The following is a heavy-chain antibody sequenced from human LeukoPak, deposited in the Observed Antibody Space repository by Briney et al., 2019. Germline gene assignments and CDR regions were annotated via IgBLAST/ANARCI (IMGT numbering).Heavy chain of an antibody. J-gene: IGHJ4*02. Sequence: GGSLRLSCAAFGFTFSSYEMNWVRQAPGKGLEWVSYISSSGSTIYYADSVKGRFTISRDNAKNSLYLQMNSLRAEDTAVYYCARGAGSSWIRSPRYFDYWGQGTLVTVSS. CDR1: GFTFSSYE. D-gene: IGHD6-13*01. CDR2: ISSSGSTI. V-gene: IGHV3-48*03. CDR3: ARGAGSSWIRSPRYFDY.